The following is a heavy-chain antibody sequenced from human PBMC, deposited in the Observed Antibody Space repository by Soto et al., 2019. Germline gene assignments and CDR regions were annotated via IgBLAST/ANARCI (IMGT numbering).Heavy chain of an antibody. CDR1: GGSFSGYY. CDR2: INHSGST. CDR3: ERRVWIPAAFDY. Sequence: QVQLQQWGAGLLKPSETLSLTCAVYGGSFSGYYWSWIRQPPGKVLEWIGEINHSGSTNYNPSLKSRDTTSVDTSKNHFSLKLSSVTAADTAVYYCERRVWIPAAFDYWGQGPLVTVSS. J-gene: IGHJ4*02. D-gene: IGHD2-2*01. V-gene: IGHV4-34*01.